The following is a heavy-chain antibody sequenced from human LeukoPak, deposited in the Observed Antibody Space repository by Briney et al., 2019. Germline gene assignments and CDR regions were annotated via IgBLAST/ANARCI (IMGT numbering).Heavy chain of an antibody. CDR1: GGSISNSRYY. J-gene: IGHJ4*02. CDR3: AVAAAGDSFDY. CDR2: IYYSGST. D-gene: IGHD6-13*01. Sequence: SETLSLTCSVSGGSISNSRYYWGWLRQPPGKGLEWIGSIYYSGSTYYNPSLKSRVTISVDTSKNRFSLKLSSVTAADTAVYYCAVAAAGDSFDYWGQGTLVTVSS. V-gene: IGHV4-39*01.